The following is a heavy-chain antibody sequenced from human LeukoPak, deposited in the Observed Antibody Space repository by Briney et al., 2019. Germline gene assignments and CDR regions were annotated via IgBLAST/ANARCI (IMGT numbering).Heavy chain of an antibody. J-gene: IGHJ5*02. CDR1: GFTFNNYA. CDR2: ISWDRGTT. Sequence: GRSLRLSCEASGFTFNNYAMHWVRQAPGKGLEWVSGISWDRGTTGYGDSVKGRFTISRDNAKNTLNLQMNSLRAEDTAVYYCARDLGQYYDTSDNWFDPWGQGTLVTVSS. CDR3: ARDLGQYYDTSDNWFDP. V-gene: IGHV3-9*01. D-gene: IGHD3-22*01.